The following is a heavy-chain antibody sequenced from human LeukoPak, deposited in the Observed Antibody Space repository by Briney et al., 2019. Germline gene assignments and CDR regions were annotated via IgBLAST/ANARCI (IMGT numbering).Heavy chain of an antibody. V-gene: IGHV4-34*01. Sequence: SETLCLTPAVYVVCFSVYYTSCGPHPPQKGLEFIGENNNNGNANYNPPFKSRVTMSVAAPKTQFSLNLNSVTAADTAVYYCARGDRPCRGARCFLGVFDYWGQGNLVTVSS. CDR3: ARGDRPCRGARCFLGVFDY. CDR1: VVCFSVYY. D-gene: IGHD2-15*01. J-gene: IGHJ4*02. CDR2: NNNNGNA.